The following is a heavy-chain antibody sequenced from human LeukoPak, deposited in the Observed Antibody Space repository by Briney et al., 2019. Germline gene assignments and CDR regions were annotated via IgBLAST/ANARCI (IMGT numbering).Heavy chain of an antibody. D-gene: IGHD3-10*01. V-gene: IGHV1-18*01. CDR2: ISAYNGNT. Sequence: ASVKVSCKASGYTFTSYGISWVRQVPGQGLEWMGWISAYNGNTNYAQKLQGRVTMTTDTSTSTAYMELRSLRSDDTAVYYCASLLYGSGTFDPWGQGTLVTVSS. CDR1: GYTFTSYG. J-gene: IGHJ5*02. CDR3: ASLLYGSGTFDP.